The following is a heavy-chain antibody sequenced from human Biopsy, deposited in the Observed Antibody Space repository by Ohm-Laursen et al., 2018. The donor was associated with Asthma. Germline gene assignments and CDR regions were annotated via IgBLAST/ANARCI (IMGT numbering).Heavy chain of an antibody. Sequence: TLSLTCDVYPGSFSGFFWTWIRQSPGKGLEWIGETNERGVTNNNPSLKSRVIISIDTYSNRVSLKLTSVTAADTAVYYCARGPELDVWGQGTTVTVSS. CDR2: TNERGVT. CDR3: ARGPELDV. J-gene: IGHJ6*02. CDR1: PGSFSGFF. V-gene: IGHV4-34*01.